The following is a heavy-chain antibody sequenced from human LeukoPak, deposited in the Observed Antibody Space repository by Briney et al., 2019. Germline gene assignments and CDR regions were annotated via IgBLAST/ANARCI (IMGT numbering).Heavy chain of an antibody. CDR2: ISSSSSYI. J-gene: IGHJ6*03. Sequence: GGSLRLSCAASGFTFSSYSMNWVRQAPGKGLEWVSSISSSSSYIYCADSVKGRFTISRDNAKNSLYLQMNSLRAEDTAVYYCGGGSGYSNYYYYYYMDVWGKGTTVTVSS. D-gene: IGHD3-3*01. V-gene: IGHV3-21*01. CDR1: GFTFSSYS. CDR3: GGGSGYSNYYYYYYMDV.